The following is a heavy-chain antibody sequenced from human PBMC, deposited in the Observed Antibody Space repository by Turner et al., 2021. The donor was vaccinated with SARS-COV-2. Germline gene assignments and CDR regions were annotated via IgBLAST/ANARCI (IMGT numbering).Heavy chain of an antibody. J-gene: IGHJ5*02. CDR1: GYTFTSYD. CDR3: ARAAQLTVWFDP. D-gene: IGHD3-9*01. CDR2: MNPNSGNT. V-gene: IGHV1-8*01. Sequence: QVQLVQSGAEVQKPGDSVKVSCKASGYTFTSYDINWVRQATGQGLEWMGWMNPNSGNTGYAQKFQGRVTMTSNTSISTAYMELSSLRSEDTAVYHCARAAQLTVWFDPWGQGTLVTVSS.